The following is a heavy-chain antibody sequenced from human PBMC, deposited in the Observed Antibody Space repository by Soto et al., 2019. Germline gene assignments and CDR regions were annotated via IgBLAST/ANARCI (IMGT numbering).Heavy chain of an antibody. D-gene: IGHD3-10*01. CDR2: IIPILGIA. CDR1: GGTFSSYT. CDR3: ARDGSGNLSYYGMDV. J-gene: IGHJ6*02. Sequence: QVQLVQSGAEVKKPGSSVKVSCKASGGTFSSYTISWVRQAPGQGLEWMGRIIPILGIANYAQKFQGRVTITEDKSTRTAYMELISLRSEDTAVYYCARDGSGNLSYYGMDVWGQGTTVTVSS. V-gene: IGHV1-69*08.